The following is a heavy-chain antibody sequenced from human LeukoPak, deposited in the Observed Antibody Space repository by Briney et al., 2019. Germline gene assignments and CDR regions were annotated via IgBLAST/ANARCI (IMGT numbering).Heavy chain of an antibody. Sequence: GGSLRLSCAASGFTFSSYSMNWVRQAPGKGLEWVSSISSSSSYIYYADSVKGRFTISRDNAKNSLYLQMNSLRAEDTAVYYCARETAQSLPDFDYWGQGTLVTVSS. V-gene: IGHV3-21*01. CDR2: ISSSSSYI. CDR1: GFTFSSYS. CDR3: ARETAQSLPDFDY. J-gene: IGHJ4*02.